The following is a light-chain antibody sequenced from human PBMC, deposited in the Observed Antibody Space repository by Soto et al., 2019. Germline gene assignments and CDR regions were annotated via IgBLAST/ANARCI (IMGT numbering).Light chain of an antibody. Sequence: QSALTQPASVSDSPGQSITISCTGTSSDVGGSNFVSWYQQHPGKPPKLIICDVANRPSGVSNRFSGSKSGSTASLIISRLQTEDEADYYCVSYTSSTTYVFGTGTKVTVL. CDR1: SSDVGGSNF. V-gene: IGLV2-14*03. J-gene: IGLJ1*01. CDR3: VSYTSSTTYV. CDR2: DVA.